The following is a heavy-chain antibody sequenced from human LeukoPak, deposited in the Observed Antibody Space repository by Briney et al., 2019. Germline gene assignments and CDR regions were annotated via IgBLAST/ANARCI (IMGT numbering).Heavy chain of an antibody. CDR1: GCSFTSYG. Sequence: SGKVSSKASGCSFTSYGISWIRLAPGPGLERVGGIITIFNRKTYAPGHQRRVTITAEKATSTAYMELGGRTSEDTAVYYCARQHNMLRGMKIDYGGQGTLVTVSS. CDR2: IITIFNRK. CDR3: ARQHNMLRGMKIDY. J-gene: IGHJ4*02. V-gene: IGHV1-69*06. D-gene: IGHD3-10*01.